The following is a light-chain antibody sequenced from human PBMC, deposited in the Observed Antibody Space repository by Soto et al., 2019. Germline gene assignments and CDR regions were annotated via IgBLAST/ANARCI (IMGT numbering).Light chain of an antibody. J-gene: IGKJ5*01. CDR3: QQYNNWPIT. CDR2: GAS. CDR1: QSVSSK. V-gene: IGKV3-15*01. Sequence: EIVLTQSPATLSLSPGEGATLSCRASQSVSSKLAWYQQKPGQAPRLLIYGASTRATGIPARFSGSGSGTEFTLIISSLQSEDFAVYYCQQYNNWPITFGQGTRLEI.